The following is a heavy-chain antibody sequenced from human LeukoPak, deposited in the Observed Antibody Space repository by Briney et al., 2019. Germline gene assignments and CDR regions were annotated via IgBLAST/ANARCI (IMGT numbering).Heavy chain of an antibody. CDR1: GGSIRSYY. V-gene: IGHV3-73*01. CDR2: IRPKADRYAT. D-gene: IGHD2-15*01. J-gene: IGHJ6*04. Sequence: PSETLYLNCTVPGGSIRSYYWSWLRQPPGKELEWVGRIRPKADRYATAYAASVKGSFSITRDDSKTTAYLRRNSMKTDDTAVYYCSATCGGGSCYDYMDVWGKGTTVTVSS. CDR3: SATCGGGSCYDYMDV.